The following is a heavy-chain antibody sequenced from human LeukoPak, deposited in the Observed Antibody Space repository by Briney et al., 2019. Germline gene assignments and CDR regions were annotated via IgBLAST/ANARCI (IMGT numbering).Heavy chain of an antibody. V-gene: IGHV3-21*01. Sequence: GGSLRLSCAASGFTFSSYSMNWVRQAPGKGLEWVSSISSSSSYIYCADSVKGRFTISRDNAKNSLYLQMNSLRAEDTAVYYCARAPWSSSSGSDYWGQGTLVTVSS. D-gene: IGHD6-6*01. J-gene: IGHJ4*02. CDR1: GFTFSSYS. CDR3: ARAPWSSSSGSDY. CDR2: ISSSSSYI.